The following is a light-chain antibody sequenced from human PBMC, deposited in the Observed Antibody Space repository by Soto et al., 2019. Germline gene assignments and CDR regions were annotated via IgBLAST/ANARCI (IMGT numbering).Light chain of an antibody. Sequence: QSALTQPASVSGSPGQSITISCTEASSDVGDYNYVSWYQQHPGKAPKLMIYDVSYRPSGVSIRFSGSKSGSTASLTISGLQAEDEADYYCSSYTTTHAVLFGGGTKLTVL. CDR2: DVS. CDR3: SSYTTTHAVL. J-gene: IGLJ2*01. V-gene: IGLV2-14*03. CDR1: SSDVGDYNY.